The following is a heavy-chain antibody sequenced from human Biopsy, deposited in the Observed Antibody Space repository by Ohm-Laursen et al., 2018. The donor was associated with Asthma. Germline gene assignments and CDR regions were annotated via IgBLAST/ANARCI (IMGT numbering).Heavy chain of an antibody. Sequence: SLRLSCAASGFMFRSFGMHWVRQAPGKGLEWVAVISYDGNHKFYEDSVKGRFTISRDNSKNTLYLQMNSLRTEDTAVYYCAKWRGYSGHDNDYWGQGTLVIVSS. CDR3: AKWRGYSGHDNDY. D-gene: IGHD5-12*01. CDR1: GFMFRSFG. V-gene: IGHV3-30*18. J-gene: IGHJ4*02. CDR2: ISYDGNHK.